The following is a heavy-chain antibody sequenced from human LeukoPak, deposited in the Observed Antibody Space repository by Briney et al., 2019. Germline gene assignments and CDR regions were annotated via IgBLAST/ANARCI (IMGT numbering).Heavy chain of an antibody. V-gene: IGHV4-59*01. CDR1: GGSISSYY. J-gene: IGHJ3*02. CDR2: ISYSGST. CDR3: ARDKDSFDAFDI. D-gene: IGHD2-15*01. Sequence: PSETLSLTCTVSGGSISSYYWSWLRQPPGKGLEWIGYISYSGSTNYKPSLKSRVTISVDTSKNQFSLKLSSVTAADTAVYYCARDKDSFDAFDIWGQGTMVTVSS.